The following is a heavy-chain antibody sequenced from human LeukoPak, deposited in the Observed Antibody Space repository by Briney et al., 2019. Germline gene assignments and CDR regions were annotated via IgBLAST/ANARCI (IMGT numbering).Heavy chain of an antibody. D-gene: IGHD6-25*01. CDR1: GGSISSYF. CDR2: IYYSGST. V-gene: IGHV4-59*01. CDR3: ASARLGSGLEGAFDI. Sequence: ASETLSLTCTVSGGSISSYFWSWVRQHPGKGLEWLGYIYYSGSTNYNPSLKSRVTVSVDTSKNQFSLKLSSVTAADTAVYYCASARLGSGLEGAFDIWGQGTMVTVSS. J-gene: IGHJ3*02.